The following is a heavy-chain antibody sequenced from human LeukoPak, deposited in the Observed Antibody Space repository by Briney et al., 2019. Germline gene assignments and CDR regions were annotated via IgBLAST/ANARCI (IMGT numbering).Heavy chain of an antibody. CDR3: ARAGIVVVPAAIRGALDY. J-gene: IGHJ4*02. CDR1: GYTFTSYA. D-gene: IGHD2-2*02. CDR2: INAGNGNT. Sequence: ASVKVSCKASGYTFTSYAMHWVRQAPGQRLEWMGWINAGNGNTKYSQKFQGRVTITRDTSASTAYMELSSLRSEDTAVYYCARAGIVVVPAAIRGALDYWGQGTLVTVSS. V-gene: IGHV1-3*01.